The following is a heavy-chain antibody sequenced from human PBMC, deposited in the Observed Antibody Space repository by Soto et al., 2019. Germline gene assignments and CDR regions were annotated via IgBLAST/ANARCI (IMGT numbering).Heavy chain of an antibody. Sequence: GGSLRLSCAASGFTFSSYSMNWVRQAPGKGLEWVSSISSSSSYIYYADSVKGRFTISRDNAKNSLYLQMNSLRAEDTAVYYCARGVTTSVYFDYWGQGTLVTVSS. D-gene: IGHD4-17*01. V-gene: IGHV3-21*01. CDR3: ARGVTTSVYFDY. J-gene: IGHJ4*02. CDR1: GFTFSSYS. CDR2: ISSSSSYI.